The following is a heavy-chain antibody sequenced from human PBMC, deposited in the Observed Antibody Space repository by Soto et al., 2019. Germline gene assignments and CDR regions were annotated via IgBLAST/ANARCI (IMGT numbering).Heavy chain of an antibody. CDR2: ISTSGDST. CDR1: GFTFSSYA. Sequence: EVQLLESGAGLVQPGGSLRLSCAASGFTFSSYAMSWVRQAPGKGLEWVSGISTSGDSTYYADSVKGRFTISRDNSKETLYLHMILLRAGDTAVYYCAINSRYCSSTSCYADWGQGTLVTVSS. J-gene: IGHJ4*02. D-gene: IGHD2-2*01. V-gene: IGHV3-23*01. CDR3: AINSRYCSSTSCYAD.